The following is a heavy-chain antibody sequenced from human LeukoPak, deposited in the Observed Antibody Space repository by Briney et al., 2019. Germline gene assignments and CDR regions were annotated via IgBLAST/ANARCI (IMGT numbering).Heavy chain of an antibody. J-gene: IGHJ4*02. CDR2: ISYDGTKK. V-gene: IGHV3-30*04. Sequence: PGGSLRLSCAASGFAFSNYAMHWVRQAPGKGLQWVAVISYDGTKKYYADSLKGRFTISRDNSKNTLYLRMNSLRTEDTAVYYCVRGYCSTTSCWYSDYWGQGTLVTVSS. CDR1: GFAFSNYA. CDR3: VRGYCSTTSCWYSDY. D-gene: IGHD2-2*01.